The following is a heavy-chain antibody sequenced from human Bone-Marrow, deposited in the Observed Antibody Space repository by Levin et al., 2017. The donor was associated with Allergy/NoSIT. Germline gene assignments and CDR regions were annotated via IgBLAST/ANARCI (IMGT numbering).Heavy chain of an antibody. V-gene: IGHV3-11*01. CDR1: GFRFSDYY. D-gene: IGHD3-16*02. Sequence: GGSLRLSCVASGSASGFRFSDYYMSWIRQAPGKGLEWLSYIGGSGNAIYYAESVRGRFTISRDNAKNSLYLQMNSLRADDTAVYYCARRLYGYFDLWGQGILVTVSS. CDR2: IGGSGNAI. J-gene: IGHJ4*02. CDR3: ARRLYGYFDL.